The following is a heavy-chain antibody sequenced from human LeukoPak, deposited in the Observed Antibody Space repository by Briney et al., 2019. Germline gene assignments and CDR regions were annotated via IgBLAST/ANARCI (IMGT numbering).Heavy chain of an antibody. CDR1: GFTFGSYW. CDR2: IKQDGSEI. D-gene: IGHD3-9*01. CDR3: AREDYDILTGYYNSIDY. J-gene: IGHJ4*02. Sequence: GGSLRLSCSASGFTFGSYWMNWVRHAPGKGPEWVANIKQDGSEINYVDSVKGRFIISRDNAKNSLYLQMNSLRAEDTAVYYCAREDYDILTGYYNSIDYWGQGTLVTVSS. V-gene: IGHV3-7*01.